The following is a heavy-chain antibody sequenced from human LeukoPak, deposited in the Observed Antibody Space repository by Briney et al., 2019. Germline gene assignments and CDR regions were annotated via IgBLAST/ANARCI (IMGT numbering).Heavy chain of an antibody. Sequence: SQTLSLTCAISGDSVSSNSATSNWIRQSPSRGLEWLGRTYYRSKWYNDYAISVKSRITINPDTSKNQFSLQLNSVTPEDTAVYYCARSQYYYDAWGQGTLVTVSS. CDR3: ARSQYYYDA. CDR1: GDSVSSNSAT. D-gene: IGHD2/OR15-2a*01. J-gene: IGHJ4*02. CDR2: TYYRSKWYN. V-gene: IGHV6-1*01.